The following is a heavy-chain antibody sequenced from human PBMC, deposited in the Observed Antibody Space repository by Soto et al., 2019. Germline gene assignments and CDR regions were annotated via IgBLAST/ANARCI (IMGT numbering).Heavy chain of an antibody. J-gene: IGHJ4*02. CDR3: ARGGLGDGYRIDEY. V-gene: IGHV4-34*01. CDR2: INHSGST. CDR1: GGSFSGYY. D-gene: IGHD5-12*01. Sequence: QVQLQQWGAGLLKPSETLSLTCAVYGGSFSGYYWSWIRQPPGKGLEWIGEINHSGSTNYTPSLKSLVTISVDTSKNQFSLKLSSVTAADKAVYYCARGGLGDGYRIDEYWGQGTLVTVSS.